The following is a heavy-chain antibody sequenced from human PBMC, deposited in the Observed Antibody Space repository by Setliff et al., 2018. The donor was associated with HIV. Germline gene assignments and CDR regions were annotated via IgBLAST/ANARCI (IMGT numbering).Heavy chain of an antibody. CDR2: IIPILGIA. CDR3: ARGAGIPMVRGRWPLDY. J-gene: IGHJ4*02. Sequence: SVKVSCKASGGTFNSYAIKWVRQAPGQGLECMGEIIPILGIASYAQKFQGRVTFSADTSTSTAYMELSGLRSEDTAVYYCARGAGIPMVRGRWPLDYWGRGTLVTVSS. CDR1: GGTFNSYA. D-gene: IGHD3-10*01. V-gene: IGHV1-69*10.